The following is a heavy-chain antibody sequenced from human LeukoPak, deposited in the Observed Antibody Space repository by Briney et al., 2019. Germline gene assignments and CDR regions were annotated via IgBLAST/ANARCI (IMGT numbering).Heavy chain of an antibody. J-gene: IGHJ4*02. CDR2: ISSSSSTI. CDR3: ARAGGYYYDSSGYYYDFSSFDY. CDR1: GFTFSSYS. D-gene: IGHD3-22*01. V-gene: IGHV3-48*04. Sequence: GGSLRLSRAASGFTFSSYSMNWVRQAPGKGLEWVSYISSSSSTIYYADSVKGRFTISRDNAKNSLYLQMNSLRAEDTAVYYCARAGGYYYDSSGYYYDFSSFDYWGQGTLVTVSS.